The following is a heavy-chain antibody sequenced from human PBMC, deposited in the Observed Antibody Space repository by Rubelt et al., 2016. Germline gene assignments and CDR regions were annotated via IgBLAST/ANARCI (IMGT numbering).Heavy chain of an antibody. Sequence: QVQLVQSGAEVKKPGASVKVSCKASGYTFTSYAMNWVRQAPGQRLEWMGWINAGNGNTKYSQHFQGRVTITRDTSASTAYMELISLRSEDTAVYYCARIFPSTRGVGDYWGQGTLVTVSS. CDR1: GYTFTSYA. J-gene: IGHJ4*02. CDR2: INAGNGNT. V-gene: IGHV1-3*01. CDR3: ARIFPSTRGVGDY. D-gene: IGHD1-26*01.